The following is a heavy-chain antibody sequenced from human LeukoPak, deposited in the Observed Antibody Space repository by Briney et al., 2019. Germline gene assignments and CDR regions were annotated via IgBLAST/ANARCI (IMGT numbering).Heavy chain of an antibody. D-gene: IGHD3-22*01. J-gene: IGHJ4*02. Sequence: GGSLRLSCAASGFTFSSYSMNWVRQAPGKGLEWVSSISSSSRYIYYADSVKGRFTISRDNAKNSLYLQMNSLRAEDTAVYYCARDPAADSSGYYYAPDYFDYWGQGTLVTVSS. CDR3: ARDPAADSSGYYYAPDYFDY. CDR1: GFTFSSYS. CDR2: ISSSSRYI. V-gene: IGHV3-21*01.